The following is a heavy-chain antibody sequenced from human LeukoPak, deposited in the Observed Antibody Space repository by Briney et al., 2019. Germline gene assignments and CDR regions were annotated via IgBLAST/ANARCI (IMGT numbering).Heavy chain of an antibody. J-gene: IGHJ6*02. D-gene: IGHD5-18*01. CDR1: GGSFTDYF. CDR2: IYYTGNT. Sequence: SETLSLTCNVYGGSFTDYFWTWIRQSPGKGLEWIGYIYYTGNTNYNPSLKSRVTMSVDTSKNQFSLKLSSVTAADTAVYYCARGYTGYYYFYGMDVWGQGTTVTVSS. CDR3: ARGYTGYYYFYGMDV. V-gene: IGHV4-59*08.